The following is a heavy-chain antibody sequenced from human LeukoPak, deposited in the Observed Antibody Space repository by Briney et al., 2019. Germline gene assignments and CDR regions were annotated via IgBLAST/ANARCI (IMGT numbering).Heavy chain of an antibody. CDR1: GGTFNSYA. CDR2: IIPIFGTA. CDR3: ARNRPKWGIDY. Sequence: SVKVSCKASGGTFNSYAISWVRQAPGQGLEWMGGIIPIFGTANYAQKFQGRVTITADESTSTAYMELSSLRSEDTAVYYCARNRPKWGIDYWGQGTLVTVSS. V-gene: IGHV1-69*01. D-gene: IGHD7-27*01. J-gene: IGHJ4*02.